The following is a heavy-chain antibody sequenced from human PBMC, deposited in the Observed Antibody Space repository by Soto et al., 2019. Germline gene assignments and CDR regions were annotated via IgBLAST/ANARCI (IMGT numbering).Heavy chain of an antibody. D-gene: IGHD3-22*01. CDR2: ISYDGSNK. Sequence: PGGSLRLSCAASGFTFSSYGMHWVRQAPGKGLEWVAVISYDGSNKYYADSVKGRFTISRDNSKNTLYLQMNSLRAEDTAVYYCAKVDSGYYVGFDYWGQGTRVTVSS. CDR1: GFTFSSYG. V-gene: IGHV3-30*18. J-gene: IGHJ4*02. CDR3: AKVDSGYYVGFDY.